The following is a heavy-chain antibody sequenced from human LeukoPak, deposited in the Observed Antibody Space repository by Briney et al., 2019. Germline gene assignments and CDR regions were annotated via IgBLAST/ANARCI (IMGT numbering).Heavy chain of an antibody. CDR3: ARHRIVGAYYFDY. D-gene: IGHD1-26*01. CDR2: IYYSGST. Sequence: SETLSLTCTVSGGSISSYYWSWIRQPPGKGLEWIGYIYYSGSTNYNPSLKSRVTISVDTSKNQFSLKLSSVTAADTAVYYCARHRIVGAYYFDYWGQGTLVTVSS. CDR1: GGSISSYY. V-gene: IGHV4-59*08. J-gene: IGHJ4*02.